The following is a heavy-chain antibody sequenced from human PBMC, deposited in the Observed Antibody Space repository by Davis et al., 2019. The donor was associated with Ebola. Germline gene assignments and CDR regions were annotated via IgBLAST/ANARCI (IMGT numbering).Heavy chain of an antibody. V-gene: IGHV1-18*04. J-gene: IGHJ6*02. Sequence: ASVKVSCKASGYTFTNYGITWVRQAPGQGLEWMGWINPHNGNTNYAQNVQGRVIMTSDTATTTAYMEVGSLRSDDTAVYYCAKDSYVGSGGYYYGMDVWGQGTTVTVSS. CDR3: AKDSYVGSGGYYYGMDV. D-gene: IGHD3-10*01. CDR2: INPHNGNT. CDR1: GYTFTNYG.